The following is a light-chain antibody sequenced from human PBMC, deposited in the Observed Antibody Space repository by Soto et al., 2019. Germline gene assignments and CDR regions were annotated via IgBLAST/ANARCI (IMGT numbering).Light chain of an antibody. CDR1: SSDVGAYRY. J-gene: IGLJ3*02. CDR2: EVS. Sequence: QSALTQPASVSGSPGQSITISCTGTSSDVGAYRYLSWYQQKPGKAPKLMIYEVSYRPSGVSNRFSGSKSGNTASLTISGPQAEDEADYYCTSFTSSDTWVFGGGTKLTVL. V-gene: IGLV2-14*01. CDR3: TSFTSSDTWV.